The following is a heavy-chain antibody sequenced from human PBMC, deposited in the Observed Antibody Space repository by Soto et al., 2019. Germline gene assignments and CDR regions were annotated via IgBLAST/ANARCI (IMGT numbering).Heavy chain of an antibody. CDR2: IYYSGST. V-gene: IGHV4-59*12. CDR1: GGSISSYY. Sequence: HVQLQESGPGLVKPSETLSLTCTVSGGSISSYYWSWIRQPPGKGLEWIGYIYYSGSTNYNPSLKSRVTISVDTSKNQFSLKLSSVTAADTAVYYCAREGYCSSTSCYGEGAFDPWGQGTLVTVSS. J-gene: IGHJ5*02. D-gene: IGHD2-2*01. CDR3: AREGYCSSTSCYGEGAFDP.